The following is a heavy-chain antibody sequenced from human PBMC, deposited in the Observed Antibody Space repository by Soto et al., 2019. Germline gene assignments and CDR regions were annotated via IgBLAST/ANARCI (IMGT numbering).Heavy chain of an antibody. CDR3: GRNRGRLGGDPTRNYFGMEV. Sequence: PSETLSLTCAVSGGSISSSNWWSWVRQPQGKRLEWIGEISHSEGTNYNPSFKSRVTISVDKSKNQFSLNLSSVTAADTAVYYCGRNRGRLGGDPTRNYFGMEVGGQGTPVTVSS. J-gene: IGHJ6*02. CDR2: ISHSEGT. D-gene: IGHD3-16*01. CDR1: GGSISSSNW. V-gene: IGHV4-4*02.